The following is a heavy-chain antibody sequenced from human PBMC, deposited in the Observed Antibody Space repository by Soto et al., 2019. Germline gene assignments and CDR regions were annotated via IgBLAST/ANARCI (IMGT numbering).Heavy chain of an antibody. CDR3: ARVRDTFGYGMDV. CDR1: GFTFSDHY. CDR2: SRNRANGYTT. V-gene: IGHV3-72*01. Sequence: GGSLRLSCAASGFTFSDHYMDGVRQATGKGLEWVGRSRNRANGYTTGYAPSVKDRFTISRDDSKNSLYLQMNSLKTEDTAVYYCARVRDTFGYGMDVWGQGTTVTVSS. J-gene: IGHJ6*02. D-gene: IGHD3-16*01.